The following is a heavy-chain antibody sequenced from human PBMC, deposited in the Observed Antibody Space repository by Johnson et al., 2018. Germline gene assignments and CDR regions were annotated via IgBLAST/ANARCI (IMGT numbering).Heavy chain of an antibody. Sequence: QVQLVQSGAEVKKPGASVEVSCKASGYTFTSYDINWVRQATGQGLEWMGWMNPNSGNTGYAQKFQGRVPMTRNTSISTAYLALRSLRSEDTAVYYCARGSDYGAGSSYYGMDVWGQGTTVTVSS. D-gene: IGHD3-10*01. CDR3: ARGSDYGAGSSYYGMDV. CDR1: GYTFTSYD. CDR2: MNPNSGNT. J-gene: IGHJ6*02. V-gene: IGHV1-8*01.